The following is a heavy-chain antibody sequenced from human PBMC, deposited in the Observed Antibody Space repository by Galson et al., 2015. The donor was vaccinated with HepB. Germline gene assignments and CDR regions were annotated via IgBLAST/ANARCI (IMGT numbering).Heavy chain of an antibody. CDR1: GFSFSSYA. Sequence: SLRLSCAASGFSFSSYAMHWVRQAPGKGLEYVSAISSNGGSSYYANSVKGRFNISRDNSKNTLYLQMGSLRAEDMAVYYCAREMFSTCCMDVWGKGTTATVSS. V-gene: IGHV3-64*01. CDR3: AREMFSTCCMDV. CDR2: ISSNGGSS. J-gene: IGHJ6*04. D-gene: IGHD2-2*01.